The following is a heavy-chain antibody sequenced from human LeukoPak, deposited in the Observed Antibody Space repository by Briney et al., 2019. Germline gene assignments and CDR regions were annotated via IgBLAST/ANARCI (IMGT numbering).Heavy chain of an antibody. J-gene: IGHJ4*02. CDR2: TYYRSKWYN. CDR1: GDSVSSNSAA. Sequence: SQTLSLTCAISGDSVSSNSAAWNWIRQSPSRGLEWLGRTYYRSKWYNDYAVSVKSRITINPATSKNQFSLQLSSVAPEDTAVYYCARTPAAEGVWVDYWGQGTLVTVSS. V-gene: IGHV6-1*01. D-gene: IGHD6-13*01. CDR3: ARTPAAEGVWVDY.